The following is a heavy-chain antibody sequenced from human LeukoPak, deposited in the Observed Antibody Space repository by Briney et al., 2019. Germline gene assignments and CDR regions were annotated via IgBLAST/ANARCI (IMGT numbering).Heavy chain of an antibody. D-gene: IGHD1-7*01. CDR3: ATLTGTFESWFDP. V-gene: IGHV1-24*01. CDR1: GYTLTELS. J-gene: IGHJ5*02. CDR2: FDPEDGET. Sequence: EASVKVSCKVSGYTLTELSMHWVQQAPGKGLEWMGGFDPEDGETIYAQKFQGRVTMTEDTSTDTAYMELSSLRSEDTAVYYCATLTGTFESWFDPWGQGTLVTVSS.